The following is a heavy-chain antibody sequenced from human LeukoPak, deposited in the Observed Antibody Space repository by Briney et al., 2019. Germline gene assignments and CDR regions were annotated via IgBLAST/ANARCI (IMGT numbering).Heavy chain of an antibody. CDR1: GFTFSNFA. J-gene: IGHJ3*02. V-gene: IGHV3-30-3*01. CDR3: AKGYTYGPSNEAFDI. D-gene: IGHD5-18*01. CDR2: MSYDGSNK. Sequence: GGSLRLSCAASGFTFSNFAMYWVRQAPGKGLEWVAVMSYDGSNKYYTDSVKGRFTISRDNSKNTLYLQMSSLRAEDTALYYCAKGYTYGPSNEAFDIWGQGTMVTVSS.